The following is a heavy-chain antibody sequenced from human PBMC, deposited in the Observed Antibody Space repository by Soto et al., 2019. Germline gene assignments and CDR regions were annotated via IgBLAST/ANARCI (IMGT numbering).Heavy chain of an antibody. CDR2: IMPIFGTP. J-gene: IGHJ6*02. V-gene: IGHV1-69*12. Sequence: QVQLVQSGSEVKKPGSSVKVSCKASGGTFSSYAISWVRQVPGQGLEWMGGIMPIFGTPDYAQKFQGRVTITADESTSIAYMELSSLRSEDTGVYYCARDKDRPQLGGNYYSIMDVWGQGTTVTVSS. D-gene: IGHD3-10*01. CDR1: GGTFSSYA. CDR3: ARDKDRPQLGGNYYSIMDV.